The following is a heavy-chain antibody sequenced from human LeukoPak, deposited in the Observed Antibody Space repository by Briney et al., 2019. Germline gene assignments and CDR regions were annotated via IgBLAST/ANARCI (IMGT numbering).Heavy chain of an antibody. J-gene: IGHJ4*02. CDR1: GFTFSSYA. CDR2: IRYDGSNK. CDR3: ARDDRGYGDY. Sequence: GGSLRLSCAASGFTFSSYAMHWVRQAPGKGLEWVAFIRYDGSNKYYADSVKGRFTISRDNFKNTLYLQMNSLRAEDTAVYYCARDDRGYGDYWGQGTLVTVSS. D-gene: IGHD5-12*01. V-gene: IGHV3-30*02.